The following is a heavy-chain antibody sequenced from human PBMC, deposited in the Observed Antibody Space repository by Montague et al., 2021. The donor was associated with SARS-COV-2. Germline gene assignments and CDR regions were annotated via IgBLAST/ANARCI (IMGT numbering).Heavy chain of an antibody. J-gene: IGHJ2*01. D-gene: IGHD3-10*01. CDR1: GGSISSYY. Sequence: SETLSLTCTVSGGSISSYYWSWIRQPPGKALERNGYIYYSGSTDYNPSLNSRVTISVDTATTQFYLTLTSVTAAATAASFCSSASGSYPSGTQYFAHWGRGTLVTVSS. CDR2: IYYSGST. CDR3: SSASGSYPSGTQYFAH. V-gene: IGHV4-59*01.